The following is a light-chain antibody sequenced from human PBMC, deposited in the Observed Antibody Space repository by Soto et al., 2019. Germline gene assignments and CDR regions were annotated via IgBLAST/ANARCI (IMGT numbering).Light chain of an antibody. CDR2: AAS. V-gene: IGKV1-39*01. J-gene: IGKJ2*01. CDR1: QTIRID. Sequence: DIQLTQSPSSLSASVGDRVTITCRASQTIRIDLNWYQLKPGKAPNLLIYAASSLQIGVPSRFSGSGSGTDFTLNISSLQPEDFATYYYQQSYNTPYTIGQWTKLDIK. CDR3: QQSYNTPYT.